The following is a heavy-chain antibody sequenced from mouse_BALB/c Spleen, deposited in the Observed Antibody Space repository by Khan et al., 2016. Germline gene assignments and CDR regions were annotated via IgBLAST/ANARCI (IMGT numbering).Heavy chain of an antibody. CDR2: ISYSGST. D-gene: IGHD2-3*01. V-gene: IGHV3-2*02. CDR1: GYSITSDYA. CDR3: ARSRWLLRYFDY. J-gene: IGHJ2*01. Sequence: EVELVESGPGLVKPSQSLSLTCTVTGYSITSDYAWNWIRQFPGNKLEWMGYISYSGSTSYNPSLKSRISITRDTSKNQFFLQFNSVTTEDTATYYCARSRWLLRYFDYWGQGTTLTVSS.